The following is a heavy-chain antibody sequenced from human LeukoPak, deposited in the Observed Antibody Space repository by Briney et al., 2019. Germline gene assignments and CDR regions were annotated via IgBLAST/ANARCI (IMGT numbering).Heavy chain of an antibody. CDR2: IYYSGRT. CDR3: ARPQSLVVIATGGGYSDL. J-gene: IGHJ2*01. V-gene: IGHV4-30-4*08. Sequence: PSETLSLTCTVSGGSISSSDYYWSWIRQPPGKGLEWIGYIYYSGRTYYNPSLKSRVTISVDTSKNQFSLKLSSVTAADTPVYYWARPQSLVVIATGGGYSDLGGRGALVTVPS. CDR1: GGSISSSDYY. D-gene: IGHD2-21*01.